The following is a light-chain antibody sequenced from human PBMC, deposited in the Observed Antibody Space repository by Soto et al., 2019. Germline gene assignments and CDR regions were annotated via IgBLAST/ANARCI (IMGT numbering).Light chain of an antibody. Sequence: QAVVTQPPSVSGAPGQRVTISCTGSSSNIGAGYDVHWYQQLPGTAPKLLIYGNSNPPSGVPDRFSGSKAGTSASLAITGLQAEDEADYYCQSYDSSLSALFGGGTKLTVL. CDR2: GNS. V-gene: IGLV1-40*01. J-gene: IGLJ3*02. CDR3: QSYDSSLSAL. CDR1: SSNIGAGYD.